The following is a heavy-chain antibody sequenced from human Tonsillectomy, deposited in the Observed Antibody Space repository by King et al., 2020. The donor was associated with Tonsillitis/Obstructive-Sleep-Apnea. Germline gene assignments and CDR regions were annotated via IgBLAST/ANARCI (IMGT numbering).Heavy chain of an antibody. Sequence: QLQESGPGLVKPSETLSLTCTVSGGSINSSYYYWGWIRQPPGKGLEWIGSIFYSGSTYYNPSLKSRVTISVDTPKNQFSLKLSSGPAADTAVYYCARGYCSSTSCYTILRWPRFDYWGQGTLVTVSS. CDR2: IFYSGST. V-gene: IGHV4-39*01. CDR3: ARGYCSSTSCYTILRWPRFDY. CDR1: GGSINSSYYY. J-gene: IGHJ4*02. D-gene: IGHD2-2*02.